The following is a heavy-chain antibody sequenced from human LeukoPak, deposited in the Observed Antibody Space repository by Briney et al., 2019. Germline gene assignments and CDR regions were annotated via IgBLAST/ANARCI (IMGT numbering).Heavy chain of an antibody. CDR2: IYYSGST. J-gene: IGHJ4*02. V-gene: IGHV4-59*08. Sequence: SETLSLTRTFPGGSISSYYWSWIRHPPRKGLDWIGYIYYSGSTNYNPSLKSRVTISVDTSKNQFSLKLSSVTAADTAVYYCARHSRLDKSSLSWADYWGQGTLVTVSS. CDR1: GGSISSYY. CDR3: ARHSRLDKSSLSWADY. D-gene: IGHD2-2*03.